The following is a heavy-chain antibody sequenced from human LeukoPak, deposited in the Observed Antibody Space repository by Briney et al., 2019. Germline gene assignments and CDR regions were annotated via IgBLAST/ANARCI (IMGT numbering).Heavy chain of an antibody. D-gene: IGHD3-16*02. CDR3: ARADYVWGSYRTRYYFDY. CDR1: GGSFSGYY. CDR2: INHSGST. V-gene: IGHV4-34*01. Sequence: SETLSLTCAVYGGSFSGYYWSWIRQPPGKGLEWIGEINHSGSTNYNPSLTSRVTISVDTSKNQFSLKLSSVTAADTAVYYCARADYVWGSYRTRYYFDYWGQGTLVTVSS. J-gene: IGHJ4*02.